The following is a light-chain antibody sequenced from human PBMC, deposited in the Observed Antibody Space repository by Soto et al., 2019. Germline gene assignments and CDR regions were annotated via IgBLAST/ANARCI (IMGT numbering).Light chain of an antibody. V-gene: IGKV4-1*01. CDR1: QSLLSQSNNRNS. Sequence: DIVMTQSPDSLAVSLGERATINCKSSQSLLSQSNNRNSLAWYQLKPGQPPKLLVYWASTRESGVPDRFRGSGSGTDFTLTISSLQAEDVAIYYWQQHYSTPPLTFGGGTKVEIK. J-gene: IGKJ4*01. CDR2: WAS. CDR3: QQHYSTPPLT.